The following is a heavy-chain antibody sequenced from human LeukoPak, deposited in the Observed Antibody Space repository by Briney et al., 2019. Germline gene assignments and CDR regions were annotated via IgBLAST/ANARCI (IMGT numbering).Heavy chain of an antibody. V-gene: IGHV3-21*01. Sequence: GGSLRLSCAASGFTFSSYSMNWVRQAPGKGLEWVSSISSSSSYIYYADSVKGRFTISRDNAKNSLYLQTNSLRAEDTAVYYCAREKVMGTTGFDYWGQGTLVTVSS. D-gene: IGHD1-1*01. CDR3: AREKVMGTTGFDY. CDR1: GFTFSSYS. J-gene: IGHJ4*02. CDR2: ISSSSSYI.